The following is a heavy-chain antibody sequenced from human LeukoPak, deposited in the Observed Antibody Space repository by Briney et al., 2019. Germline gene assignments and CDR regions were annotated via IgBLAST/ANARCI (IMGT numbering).Heavy chain of an antibody. Sequence: SGGSLRLSCAASGFTFSSYAMSWVRQALGKGLEWVSAISGSGGSTYYADSVEGRFTISRDNSKNTLYLQMNSLRAEDTAVYYCAKTPGWELLQYFQHWGQGTLVTVSS. D-gene: IGHD1-26*01. CDR2: ISGSGGST. J-gene: IGHJ1*01. CDR1: GFTFSSYA. CDR3: AKTPGWELLQYFQH. V-gene: IGHV3-23*01.